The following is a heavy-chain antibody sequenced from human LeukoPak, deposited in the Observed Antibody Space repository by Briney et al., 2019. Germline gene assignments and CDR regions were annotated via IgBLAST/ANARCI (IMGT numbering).Heavy chain of an antibody. CDR2: MYTSGGT. CDR3: ARDGSGGIAVSWFDP. V-gene: IGHV4-61*02. D-gene: IGHD6-19*01. J-gene: IGHJ5*02. CDR1: GGSGSSGSYY. Sequence: SETLSLTCTVSGGSGSSGSYYWTWIRQPPGRGLQWIGRMYTSGGTNYNPSLRSRVTISGDTSKNQFSLKLKSVTASDTAVYYCARDGSGGIAVSWFDPWGQGTLVTVSS.